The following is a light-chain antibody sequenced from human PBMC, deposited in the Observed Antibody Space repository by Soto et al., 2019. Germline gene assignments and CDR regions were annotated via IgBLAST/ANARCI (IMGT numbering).Light chain of an antibody. Sequence: EIVMTQSPATLSVSPGERATLSCRASQSVSSNLAWYQQKPGQSPRLLIYGASTRATGIPARFSGSGSGTEFTLTISSLQSEDFAVYYCQQYENWPRGTFGPGTKVDIK. CDR2: GAS. CDR1: QSVSSN. CDR3: QQYENWPRGT. J-gene: IGKJ3*01. V-gene: IGKV3-15*01.